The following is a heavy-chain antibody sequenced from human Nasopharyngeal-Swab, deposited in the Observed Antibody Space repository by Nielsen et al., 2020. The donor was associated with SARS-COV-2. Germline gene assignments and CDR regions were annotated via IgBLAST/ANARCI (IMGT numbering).Heavy chain of an antibody. V-gene: IGHV3-66*02. J-gene: IGHJ4*02. Sequence: LKISCAASGFTVSSNYMSWVRQAPGKGLEWVSVIYSGGSTYYADSVKGRFTISRDNSKNTLYLQMNSLRAEDTAVYYCARQGFVLYFDYWGQGTLVTVSS. D-gene: IGHD2-8*01. CDR2: IYSGGST. CDR3: ARQGFVLYFDY. CDR1: GFTVSSNY.